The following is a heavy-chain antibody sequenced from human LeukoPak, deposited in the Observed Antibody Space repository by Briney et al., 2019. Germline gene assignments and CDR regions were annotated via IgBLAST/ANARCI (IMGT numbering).Heavy chain of an antibody. Sequence: GRSLRLSCAASGFTFSSYGMHWVRQAPGKGLEWVAVIWYDGSNKYYADSVKGRFTISRDNSKNTLYLQMNSLKTEDTAMYYCTRRYYHDTSGYQSDFWGQGTLVTVSS. CDR1: GFTFSSYG. V-gene: IGHV3-33*01. J-gene: IGHJ4*02. D-gene: IGHD3-22*01. CDR3: TRRYYHDTSGYQSDF. CDR2: IWYDGSNK.